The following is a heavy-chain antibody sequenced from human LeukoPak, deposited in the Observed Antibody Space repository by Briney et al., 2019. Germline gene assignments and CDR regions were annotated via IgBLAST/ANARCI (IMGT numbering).Heavy chain of an antibody. CDR1: GYTFTTYY. CDR2: INPSGGRT. Sequence: ASLKVSCKASGYTFTTYYMHWVRQAPGQGLEWMGVINPSGGRTSYAQKFQGRVTMTRDTSTSTVYMELSSLRSEDTAVYYCASKDSSGWYEEAWGQGTLVTVSS. J-gene: IGHJ5*02. V-gene: IGHV1-46*01. D-gene: IGHD6-19*01. CDR3: ASKDSSGWYEEA.